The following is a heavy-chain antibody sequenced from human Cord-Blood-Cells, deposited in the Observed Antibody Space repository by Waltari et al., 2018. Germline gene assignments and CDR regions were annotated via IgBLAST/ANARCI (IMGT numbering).Heavy chain of an antibody. Sequence: QVQLQQWGAGLLKPSETLSLTCAVYGGSFSGYYWSWIRQPPGKGLEWIGEINHSGSTNYNPSLKSRVTISVDTSKNQFSLKLSSVTAADTAVYYCARGGGAGDSEYWGQGTLVTVSS. J-gene: IGHJ4*02. CDR3: ARGGGAGDSEY. CDR2: INHSGST. CDR1: GGSFSGYY. D-gene: IGHD1-26*01. V-gene: IGHV4-34*01.